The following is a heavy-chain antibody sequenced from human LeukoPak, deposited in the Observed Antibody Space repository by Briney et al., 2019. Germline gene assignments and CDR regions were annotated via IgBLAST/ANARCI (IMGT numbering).Heavy chain of an antibody. CDR2: INPNSGGT. D-gene: IGHD7-27*01. CDR3: ARGKDWGPY. Sequence: VKVSCKAFGYTFTGYYMHWVRQAPGQGLEWMGWINPNSGGTNSAQKFQGRVTMTRDTSISTAYMELSRLTSDDTAVYHCARGKDWGPYWGQGTLVTVSS. V-gene: IGHV1-2*02. CDR1: GYTFTGYY. J-gene: IGHJ4*02.